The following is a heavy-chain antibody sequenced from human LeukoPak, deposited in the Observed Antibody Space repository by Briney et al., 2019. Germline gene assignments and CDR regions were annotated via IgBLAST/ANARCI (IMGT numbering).Heavy chain of an antibody. Sequence: ASVKVSCNASGYTFTSYDINWVRQATGQGLEWMGRMNTNSGKTSYAQKFQGRVTITTNTSISTAYMELSSLRAEDTAVYYCASRYSGHGLDYYMDVWGKGTTVTISS. CDR3: ASRYSGHGLDYYMDV. CDR2: MNTNSGKT. D-gene: IGHD5-12*01. J-gene: IGHJ6*03. V-gene: IGHV1-8*01. CDR1: GYTFTSYD.